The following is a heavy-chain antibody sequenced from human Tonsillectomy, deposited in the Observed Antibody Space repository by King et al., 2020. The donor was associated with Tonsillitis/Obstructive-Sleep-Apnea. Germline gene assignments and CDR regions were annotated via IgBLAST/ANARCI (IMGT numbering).Heavy chain of an antibody. V-gene: IGHV3-43*02. Sequence: VQLVESGGGVVQPGGSLRLSCAASGFTFDDHAMHWVRQAPGKGLECVSLISGDGGSTYYADSVKGRFTISRDNSRNSLYLQMNSLRTEDTALYYCAKDTSYYYMDVWGKGTTVTVSS. J-gene: IGHJ6*03. CDR1: GFTFDDHA. CDR3: AKDTSYYYMDV. CDR2: ISGDGGST.